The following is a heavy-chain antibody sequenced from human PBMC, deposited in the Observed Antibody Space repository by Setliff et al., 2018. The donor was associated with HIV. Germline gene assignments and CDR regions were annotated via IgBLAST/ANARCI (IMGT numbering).Heavy chain of an antibody. J-gene: IGHJ4*02. D-gene: IGHD2-21*02. V-gene: IGHV4-34*01. CDR1: GVSFSDYY. CDR2: INHSGTT. Sequence: SETLSLTCAVYGVSFSDYYWGWIRQPPGKGLEWIGEINHSGTTNYNPSLRSRVTISVDTSKKRFSLKLSSVTVADTALYYCARQGNIVVVTSFDYWGQGTLVTVSS. CDR3: ARQGNIVVVTSFDY.